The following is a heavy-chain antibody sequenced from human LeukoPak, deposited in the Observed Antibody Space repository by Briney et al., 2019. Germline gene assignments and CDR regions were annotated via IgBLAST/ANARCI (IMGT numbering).Heavy chain of an antibody. Sequence: PGGSLRLSCAASGFTFNNYGMHWVRQAPGKGLEWVAVIWYGGSNKYYADSVKGRFTISRDNSKNTLYLQMNSLRAEDTAMYYCASRPNDSWRGPFDYWGQGTLVTVSS. V-gene: IGHV3-33*08. CDR1: GFTFNNYG. J-gene: IGHJ4*02. CDR2: IWYGGSNK. CDR3: ASRPNDSWRGPFDY. D-gene: IGHD3-3*01.